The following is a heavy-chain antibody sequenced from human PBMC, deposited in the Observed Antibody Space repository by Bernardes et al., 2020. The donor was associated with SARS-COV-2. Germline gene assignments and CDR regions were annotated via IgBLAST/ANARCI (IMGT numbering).Heavy chain of an antibody. Sequence: SDTLSLTCTVSGGSIRIRNYYWGWIRQAPGTGLDWIGSLYSRGNSYSIPSLQSRFSESVATSKNQFSLRLSFVTAADTAVYYCAGSSCGIDCYIGGLRSWDYGMDVWGQGITVTVSS. CDR2: LYSRGNS. V-gene: IGHV4-39*01. CDR1: GGSIRIRNYY. D-gene: IGHD2-21*02. CDR3: AGSSCGIDCYIGGLRSWDYGMDV. J-gene: IGHJ6*02.